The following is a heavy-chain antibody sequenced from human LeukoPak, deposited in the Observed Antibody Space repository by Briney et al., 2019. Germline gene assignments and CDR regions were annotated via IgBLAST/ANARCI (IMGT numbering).Heavy chain of an antibody. J-gene: IGHJ6*03. D-gene: IGHD6-6*01. Sequence: PSETLSLTCTVSGGSIAGSTYYWGWIRQPPGKGLEWIGSIFHSGSTYNNPSLKSRIATSVDTSKNQFSLKLSSVTAADTAVYYCARGHEYRTHYYMDVWGKGTTVTVSS. V-gene: IGHV4-39*07. CDR1: GGSIAGSTYY. CDR3: ARGHEYRTHYYMDV. CDR2: IFHSGST.